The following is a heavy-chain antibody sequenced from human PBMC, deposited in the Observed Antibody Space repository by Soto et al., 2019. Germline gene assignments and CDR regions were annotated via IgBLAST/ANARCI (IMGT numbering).Heavy chain of an antibody. Sequence: SQTLSLTCAISGDSVSSNSAAWNWIRQSPSRGLEWLGRTYYRSKWYNDYAVSVKSRITINPDTSKNQFSLQLNSVTPEDTAVYYCAREKDYYFCSGCDHLGAFDIWGQGTLDTVSS. CDR1: GDSVSSNSAA. CDR2: TYYRSKWYN. J-gene: IGHJ3*02. CDR3: AREKDYYFCSGCDHLGAFDI. V-gene: IGHV6-1*01. D-gene: IGHD3-3*01.